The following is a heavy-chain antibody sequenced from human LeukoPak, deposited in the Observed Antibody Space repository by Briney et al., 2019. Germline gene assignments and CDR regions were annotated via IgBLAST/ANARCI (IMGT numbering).Heavy chain of an antibody. Sequence: GESLKISCKGSGYGFSSNWIGWVRQMPGKGLEWMGIIYPDDSDTRYSPSFQGQVTISADKSISTAYLQWSSLKASDTAMYYCARHPSDSRYCSGGTCYAPLFDYWGQGTLVTVSS. D-gene: IGHD2-15*01. J-gene: IGHJ4*02. CDR1: GYGFSSNW. V-gene: IGHV5-51*01. CDR3: ARHPSDSRYCSGGTCYAPLFDY. CDR2: IYPDDSDT.